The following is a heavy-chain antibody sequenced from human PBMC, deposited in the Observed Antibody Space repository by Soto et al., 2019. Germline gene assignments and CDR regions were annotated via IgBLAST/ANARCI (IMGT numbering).Heavy chain of an antibody. CDR1: GGSFSGYY. V-gene: IGHV4-34*01. CDR3: ARANPLMRTGQQQPTRAFDY. D-gene: IGHD6-13*01. J-gene: IGHJ4*02. CDR2: INHSGST. Sequence: KTSETLSLTCAVYGGSFSGYYWSWIRQPPGKGLEWIGEINHSGSTNYNPSLKSRVTISVDTSKNQFSLKLSSVTAADTAVYYCARANPLMRTGQQQPTRAFDYWGQGTLATVSS.